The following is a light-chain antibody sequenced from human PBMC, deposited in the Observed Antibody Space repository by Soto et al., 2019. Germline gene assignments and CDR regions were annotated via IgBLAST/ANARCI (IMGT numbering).Light chain of an antibody. J-gene: IGLJ3*02. V-gene: IGLV2-14*03. CDR3: TSFTSSSTWV. CDR2: EVS. Sequence: QSALTQPASVSGSPGQSITXSCXXXXXXVGGYNYVSWFQQHPGKAPKLKIYEVSNRPSGVSNRFSGSKSGYTASLTISELQAEDEADYYCTSFTSSSTWVFGGGTKLTVL. CDR1: XXXVGGYNY.